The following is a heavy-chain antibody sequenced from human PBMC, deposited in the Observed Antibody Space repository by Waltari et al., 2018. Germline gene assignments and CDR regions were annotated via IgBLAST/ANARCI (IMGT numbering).Heavy chain of an antibody. CDR2: INGDSI. V-gene: IGHV3-23*01. J-gene: IGHJ4*02. Sequence: EVQLLESGGGLVQPGGSLRLSCAASGFTFSIYAMGWVRLAPGKGLEWVSGINGDSIYYADFVNGRFTISRDNSKNTLYLQMNSLRAEDTAVYYCARYGWRSSGFFDFWGQGTLVTVSS. CDR1: GFTFSIYA. D-gene: IGHD3-22*01. CDR3: ARYGWRSSGFFDF.